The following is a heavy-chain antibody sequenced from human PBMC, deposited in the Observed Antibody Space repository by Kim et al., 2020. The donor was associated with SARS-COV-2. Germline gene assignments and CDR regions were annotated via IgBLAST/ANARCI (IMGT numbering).Heavy chain of an antibody. V-gene: IGHV3-7*01. CDR2: IKQDGSET. J-gene: IGHJ2*01. Sequence: GGSLRLSCAASGFTFSSYWMSWVRQAPGKGLEWVANIKQDGSETYYVDSVKGRFTISRDNAKNSLYLQMNSLRAEDTAVYYCARTGAGVSNADGYFDLWGRGTLVTVSS. CDR3: ARTGAGVSNADGYFDL. CDR1: GFTFSSYW. D-gene: IGHD7-27*01.